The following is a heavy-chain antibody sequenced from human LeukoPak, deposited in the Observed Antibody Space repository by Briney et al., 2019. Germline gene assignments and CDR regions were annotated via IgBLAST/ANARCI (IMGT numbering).Heavy chain of an antibody. D-gene: IGHD2-8*01. J-gene: IGHJ4*02. CDR1: GYIFTGYY. CDR3: ARDPPGVRYGRPIFDF. CDR2: INPNSGGT. Sequence: GASVKVSCKASGYIFTGYYMHWVRQAPGQGLEWMGWINPNSGGTNYAQKFQGRVTMTRDKSISTAYMELYSLRSDDTAVYYCARDPPGVRYGRPIFDFWGQGTLVTVSS. V-gene: IGHV1-2*02.